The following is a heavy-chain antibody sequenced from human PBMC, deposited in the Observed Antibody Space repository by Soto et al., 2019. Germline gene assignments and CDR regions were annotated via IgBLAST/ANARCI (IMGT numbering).Heavy chain of an antibody. D-gene: IGHD3-10*01. CDR2: IDPRSGGT. Sequence: HVQLVQSGTEVKKPGASVRASCMVSGYPFPTSYIHWVRQAPGQGLEWMGWIDPRSGGTVYEQKFQGRVTMTRDTSISTVYMDLSGLTSDDTALYYCATDDYGIFPYWGQGSLVTVSS. J-gene: IGHJ4*02. V-gene: IGHV1-2*02. CDR3: ATDDYGIFPY. CDR1: GYPFPTSY.